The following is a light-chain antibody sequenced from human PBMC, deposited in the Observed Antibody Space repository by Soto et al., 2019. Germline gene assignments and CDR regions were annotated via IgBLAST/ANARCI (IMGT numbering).Light chain of an antibody. Sequence: DIQMTQSPSSLSASVGDRVTITCQASQDISNYLNWYQQKPGKAPKLLIYDASNLETGVPSRFSGSGSGTDFSMIISSLQHVDISTYYCQQYDYLPFTFGPGTKVDTK. CDR3: QQYDYLPFT. V-gene: IGKV1-33*01. CDR1: QDISNY. CDR2: DAS. J-gene: IGKJ3*01.